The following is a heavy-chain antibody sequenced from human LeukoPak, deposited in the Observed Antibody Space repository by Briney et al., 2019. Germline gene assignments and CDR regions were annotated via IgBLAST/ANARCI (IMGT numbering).Heavy chain of an antibody. CDR2: ISSGSTI. CDR3: AKSQIVVVPAALDY. D-gene: IGHD2-2*01. J-gene: IGHJ4*02. Sequence: GGSLRLSCAASGFTFSDYYMSWIRQAPGKGLEWVSYISSGSTIYYADSVKGRFTISRDNSKNTLYLQMNSLRAEDTAVYYCAKSQIVVVPAALDYWGQGTLVTVSS. V-gene: IGHV3-69-1*01. CDR1: GFTFSDYY.